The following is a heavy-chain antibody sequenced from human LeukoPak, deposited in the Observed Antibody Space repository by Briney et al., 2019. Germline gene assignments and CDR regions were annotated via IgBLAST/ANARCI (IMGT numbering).Heavy chain of an antibody. J-gene: IGHJ3*02. D-gene: IGHD3-9*01. CDR3: ARGQGYYEISAFDI. Sequence: GGSLRLSCAASGFTFSSYLMHWVRQAPGKGLVWVSRINSDGSSTSYADSVKGRFTISRDNAKNTLYLQMNSLRAEDTAVYYCARGQGYYEISAFDIWGQGTMVTVSS. CDR1: GFTFSSYL. V-gene: IGHV3-74*01. CDR2: INSDGSST.